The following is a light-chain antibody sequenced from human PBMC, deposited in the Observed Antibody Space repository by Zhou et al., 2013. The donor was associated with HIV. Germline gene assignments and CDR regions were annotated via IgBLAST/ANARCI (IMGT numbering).Light chain of an antibody. CDR1: QHIHDF. CDR3: QQYDGLPWS. J-gene: IGKJ2*04. CDR2: DAS. V-gene: IGKV1-33*01. Sequence: QLTQSPSSLSASVGDRVTITCQASQHIHDFLNWYQQKSGEAPKLLIYDASNLQGGVSSRFSGSGSGTDFTLTIVSLQPEDIATYYCQQYDGLPWSFGQGTKLE.